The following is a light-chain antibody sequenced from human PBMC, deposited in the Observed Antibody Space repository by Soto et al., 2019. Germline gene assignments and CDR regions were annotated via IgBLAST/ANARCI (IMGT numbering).Light chain of an antibody. Sequence: EIVLTQFPGTVSLSPGERATLSCRASQSVTSSYLAWYQQKPGQAPRLLIYAAYSRATGIPDRFSGSGSGTDFTLTISRLEPEDFAMYYCQQQGISRVRTFGQGTTVDVK. CDR1: QSVTSSY. CDR2: AAY. CDR3: QQQGISRVRT. J-gene: IGKJ1*01. V-gene: IGKV3-20*01.